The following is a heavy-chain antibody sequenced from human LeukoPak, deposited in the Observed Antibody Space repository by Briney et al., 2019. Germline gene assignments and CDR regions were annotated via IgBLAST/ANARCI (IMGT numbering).Heavy chain of an antibody. CDR1: GFTFSSYG. V-gene: IGHV3-33*06. CDR3: AKDFDLSSSGWPSFYYYYGMDV. D-gene: IGHD6-25*01. CDR2: IWYDGSNK. Sequence: GGSLRLSCAASGFTFSSYGMHWVRQAPGKGLEWVAVIWYDGSNKYYADSVKGRFTISRDNSKNTLYLQMNSLRAEDTAVYYCAKDFDLSSSGWPSFYYYYGMDVWGQGTTVTVSS. J-gene: IGHJ6*02.